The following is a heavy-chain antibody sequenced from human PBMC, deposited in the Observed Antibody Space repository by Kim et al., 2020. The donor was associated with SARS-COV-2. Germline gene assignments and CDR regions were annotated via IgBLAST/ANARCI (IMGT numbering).Heavy chain of an antibody. J-gene: IGHJ3*01. Sequence: DYDIPVKSRITINPDTSKNQFSLQLNSVIPEDTAVYYCARDTPGQKGFDVWGQGTVVTVSS. V-gene: IGHV6-1*01. CDR3: ARDTPGQKGFDV.